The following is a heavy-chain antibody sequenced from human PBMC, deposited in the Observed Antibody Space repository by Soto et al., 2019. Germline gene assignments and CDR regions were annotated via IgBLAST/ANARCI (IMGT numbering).Heavy chain of an antibody. CDR3: VRVNGAERH. CDR2: IYNHGQI. CDR1: GFIVSRSH. D-gene: IGHD1-1*01. J-gene: IGHJ4*02. V-gene: IGHV3-53*01. Sequence: EVQLVESGGGLTQPGGSLRLSCVVSGFIVSRSHMMWVRQAPGKGLEGVSVIYNHGQINYVDPVKGRFTIARDNSKNTIYLQMNSLKVEDTAVYYGVRVNGAERHWGQGALVTVSS.